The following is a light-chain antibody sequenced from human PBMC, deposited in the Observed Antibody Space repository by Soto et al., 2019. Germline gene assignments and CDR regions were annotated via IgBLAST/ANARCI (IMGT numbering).Light chain of an antibody. V-gene: IGLV3-21*02. CDR2: DDG. Sequence: SYELTQPPSVSVAPGQTARITCGGSNIGSKSVHWYQQKPGQAPVLVVYDDGDRPSGIAERFSGSNSGNTATLTISRVVAGDEADYYCQVWDNSSEHPYLFGTGTKLTVL. CDR3: QVWDNSSEHPYL. CDR1: NIGSKS. J-gene: IGLJ1*01.